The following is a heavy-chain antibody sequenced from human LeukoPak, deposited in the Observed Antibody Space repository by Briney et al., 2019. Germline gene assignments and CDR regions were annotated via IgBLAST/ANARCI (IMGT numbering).Heavy chain of an antibody. CDR2: ISGSGGST. CDR3: AEDVWGALWYFDL. J-gene: IGHJ2*01. D-gene: IGHD7-27*01. V-gene: IGHV3-23*01. CDR1: GFTFSSYA. Sequence: GGSLRLSCAASGFTFSSYAMSWVRQAPGKELEWVSGISGSGGSTYYADSVKGRFTISRDKSKNTLYLQMNSLRAEETAVYYRAEDVWGALWYFDLWASDTLITVSS.